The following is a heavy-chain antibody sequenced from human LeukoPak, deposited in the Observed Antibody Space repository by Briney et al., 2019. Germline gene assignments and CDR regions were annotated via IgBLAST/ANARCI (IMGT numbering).Heavy chain of an antibody. Sequence: PGGSLRLSCAASGFTFSNYGMHWVRQAPGKGLEWVAIISYDGSNKYYADSVKGRFTISRDNSKNTLYLQMNSLRAEDTAVCYCGGYNWFDPWGQGTLVTVSS. V-gene: IGHV3-30*03. J-gene: IGHJ5*02. CDR1: GFTFSNYG. CDR3: GGYNWFDP. CDR2: ISYDGSNK.